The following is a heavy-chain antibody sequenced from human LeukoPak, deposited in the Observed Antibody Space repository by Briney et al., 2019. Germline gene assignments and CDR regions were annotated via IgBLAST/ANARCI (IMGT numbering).Heavy chain of an antibody. Sequence: GSLRLSCAASGFTVSSNYMSWVRQAPGKGLEWIGSIYYSGSTYYNPSLKSRVTISVDTSKNQFSLKLSSVTAADTAVYYCARRHYDFWSGYLAREGGYFDYWGQGTLVTVSS. CDR3: ARRHYDFWSGYLAREGGYFDY. CDR2: IYYSGST. J-gene: IGHJ4*02. D-gene: IGHD3-3*01. CDR1: GFTVSSNY. V-gene: IGHV4-59*05.